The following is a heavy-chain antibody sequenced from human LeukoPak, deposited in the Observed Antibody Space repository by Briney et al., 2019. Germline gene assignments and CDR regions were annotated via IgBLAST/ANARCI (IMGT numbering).Heavy chain of an antibody. CDR2: ISAYNGNT. V-gene: IGHV1-18*01. D-gene: IGHD3-22*01. CDR3: ARDQYYYYDSSGYSY. CDR1: GYTFTSYG. J-gene: IGHJ4*02. Sequence: VASVKVSCKASGYTFTSYGISWVRQAPGQGLEWMGWISAYNGNTNYAQKLQGRVTMTTDTSTSTAYMELRSLRSEDTAVYYCARDQYYYYDSSGYSYWGQGTLVTVSS.